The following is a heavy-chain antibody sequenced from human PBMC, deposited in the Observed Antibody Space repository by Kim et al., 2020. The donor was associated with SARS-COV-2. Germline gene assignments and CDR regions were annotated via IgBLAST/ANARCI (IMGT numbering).Heavy chain of an antibody. CDR1: GGSFSGYY. Sequence: SETLSLTCAAYGGSFSGYYWSWIRQPPGKGLEWIGEINHSGTTNYNPSLKSRVTILVDTSKNQFSLKMRSVTAADTAVYYCARVEKTPAPRAHCSGDACDWGPINYWGQGIRVTVSS. J-gene: IGHJ4*02. CDR2: INHSGTT. D-gene: IGHD2-15*01. CDR3: ARVEKTPAPRAHCSGDACDWGPINY. V-gene: IGHV4-34*01.